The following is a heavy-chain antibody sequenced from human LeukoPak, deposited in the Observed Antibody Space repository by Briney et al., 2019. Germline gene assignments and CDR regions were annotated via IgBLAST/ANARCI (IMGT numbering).Heavy chain of an antibody. CDR2: ISGDGTGT. CDR3: AKDNFGSGGYFDN. V-gene: IGHV3-43*02. Sequence: GGSLRLSCAASGFTFDDYAMHWVRQAPGKGLEWVSLISGDGTGTYYADSVKGRFTISRDNRKNSLYLQMNSLRTEDTALYYCAKDNFGSGGYFDNWGQGTLVTVSS. J-gene: IGHJ4*02. D-gene: IGHD3-3*01. CDR1: GFTFDDYA.